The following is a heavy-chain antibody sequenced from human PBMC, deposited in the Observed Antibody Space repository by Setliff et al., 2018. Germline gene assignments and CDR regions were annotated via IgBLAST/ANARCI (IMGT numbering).Heavy chain of an antibody. J-gene: IGHJ6*02. CDR2: MNPNSGNT. CDR1: GYTFTSYG. Sequence: GASVKVSCKASGYTFTSYGINWVRQATGQGLEWMGWMNPNSGNTGYAQKFQGRVTMTRNTSISTAYMELSSLRSEDTAVYYCARECYSSRWYGDYYYYYGMDVWGQGTTVTVSS. V-gene: IGHV1-8*02. CDR3: ARECYSSRWYGDYYYYYGMDV. D-gene: IGHD6-13*01.